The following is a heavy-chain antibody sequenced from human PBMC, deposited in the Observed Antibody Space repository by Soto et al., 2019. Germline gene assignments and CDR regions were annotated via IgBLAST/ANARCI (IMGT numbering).Heavy chain of an antibody. Sequence: XSVKVSCKASGYTFTCYYMHWVRQAPGQGLEWMGWINPNSGGTYYAQKFQGWVTMTRDTSLSTAYMELSRLRSDDTAVYYCARANTVTTDFDYWGQGTLVTVSS. CDR1: GYTFTCYY. J-gene: IGHJ4*02. D-gene: IGHD4-17*01. V-gene: IGHV1-2*04. CDR3: ARANTVTTDFDY. CDR2: INPNSGGT.